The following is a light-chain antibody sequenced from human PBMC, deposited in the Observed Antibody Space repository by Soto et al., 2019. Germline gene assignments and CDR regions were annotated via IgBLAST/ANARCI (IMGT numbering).Light chain of an antibody. Sequence: DIVMTQSPDSLAVSLGERATINCKSSQSILYSSNNKNSLAWYQQKPGQPPKLLIYWASTRESGVPDRFSGSGSGTDFTLTISSLQAEDVAVYSCHQYYRFLTFGQGTQLDIK. V-gene: IGKV4-1*01. CDR1: QSILYSSNNKNS. J-gene: IGKJ2*01. CDR3: HQYYRFLT. CDR2: WAS.